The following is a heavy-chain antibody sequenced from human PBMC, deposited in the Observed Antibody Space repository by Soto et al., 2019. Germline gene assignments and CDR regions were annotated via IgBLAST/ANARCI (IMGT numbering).Heavy chain of an antibody. CDR1: GFMFSAYT. V-gene: IGHV3-21*06. CDR2: ISDDSSYI. CDR3: ATPYYFNH. Sequence: PGGSLRLSCAASGFMFSAYTMHWVRQAPGKGLEWLSSISDDSSYIDYADSLRGRFTVSRDHARNSLYLQIDSLGVEDTAVYYCATPYYFNHWGPGTLVTVSS. J-gene: IGHJ1*01. D-gene: IGHD3-16*01.